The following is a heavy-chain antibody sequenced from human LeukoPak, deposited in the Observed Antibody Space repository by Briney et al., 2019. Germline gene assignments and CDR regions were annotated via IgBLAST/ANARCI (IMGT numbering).Heavy chain of an antibody. CDR2: INHSGST. Sequence: SETLSLTSAVYGGSLSGYYWTWIRQPPGKGLEWIGEINHSGSTNYNPSLKSRVTISVDTSKNQFSLKLSSVTAADTAVYYCARGRMWLRSFDYWGQGTLVTVSS. J-gene: IGHJ4*02. CDR1: GGSLSGYY. D-gene: IGHD5-12*01. CDR3: ARGRMWLRSFDY. V-gene: IGHV4-34*01.